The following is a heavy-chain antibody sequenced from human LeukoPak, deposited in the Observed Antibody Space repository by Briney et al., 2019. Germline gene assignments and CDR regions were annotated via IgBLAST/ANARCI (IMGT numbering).Heavy chain of an antibody. CDR1: GFTFSSYG. CDR3: AKGRGGSCYSSVDN. CDR2: IRSDGSTK. V-gene: IGHV3-30*02. D-gene: IGHD2-15*01. J-gene: IGHJ4*02. Sequence: SGGSLRLSCGASGFTFSSYGMHWVRQAPGKGLEWVAFIRSDGSTKSYADSVKGRFTISRDNSKNTLYLQMNSLRAEDTAVYYCAKGRGGSCYSSVDNWGQGTLVTVSS.